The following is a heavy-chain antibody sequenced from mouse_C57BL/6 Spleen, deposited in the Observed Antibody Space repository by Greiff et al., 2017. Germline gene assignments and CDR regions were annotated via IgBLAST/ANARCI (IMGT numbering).Heavy chain of an antibody. Sequence: VQLKQSGPELVKPGASVKISCKASGYSFTDYNMNWVKQSNGKSLEWIGVINPNYGTTSYNQTFKGKATLTVDQSSSTAYMPPNRLTSEDSAVYYCARDYGRRHYFDYWGQGTTRTVSS. D-gene: IGHD1-1*01. J-gene: IGHJ2*01. CDR1: GYSFTDYN. V-gene: IGHV1-39*01. CDR2: INPNYGTT. CDR3: ARDYGRRHYFDY.